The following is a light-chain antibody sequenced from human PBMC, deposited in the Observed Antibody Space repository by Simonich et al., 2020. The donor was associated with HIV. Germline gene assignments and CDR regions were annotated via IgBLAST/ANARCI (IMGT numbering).Light chain of an antibody. CDR3: QQYNNGPPIT. Sequence: EIVMTQSPATLSVSPGERATRSCRASHTLRSNLAWYQQKPGQAPRLLIFGASTRATGIPARFSGSGSGTEFTLTISSMQSEDFAVYYCQQYNNGPPITFGQGTRLEIK. J-gene: IGKJ5*01. CDR2: GAS. V-gene: IGKV3-15*01. CDR1: HTLRSN.